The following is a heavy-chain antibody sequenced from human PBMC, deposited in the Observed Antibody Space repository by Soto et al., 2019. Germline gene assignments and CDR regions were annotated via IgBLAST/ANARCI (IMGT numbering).Heavy chain of an antibody. J-gene: IGHJ4*02. V-gene: IGHV3-21*03. CDR2: ISSTTNYI. D-gene: IGHD5-18*01. CDR1: GFTFTRYS. Sequence: PGGSLRLSCAASGFTFTRYSMNWVRQAPGKGLEWVSSISSTTNYIYYADSMKSRLTISKDTSKSQVVLTMTNMDPVDTATYYCARGYSYGEIDYWGQGALVTVSS. CDR3: ARGYSYGEIDY.